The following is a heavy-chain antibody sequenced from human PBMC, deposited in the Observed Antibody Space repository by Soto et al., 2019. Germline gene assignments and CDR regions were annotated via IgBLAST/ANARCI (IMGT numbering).Heavy chain of an antibody. J-gene: IGHJ6*03. V-gene: IGHV3-23*01. CDR2: ISGSGGST. CDR3: AKDMWYQLLFPAYYYYYMDV. D-gene: IGHD2-2*01. CDR1: GFTFSSYA. Sequence: EVQLLESGGGLVQPGGSLRLSCAASGFTFSSYAMSWVRQAPGKGLEWVSAISGSGGSTYYADSVKGRFTISRDNSKNTLYLQMNSRRAEDTAVYYCAKDMWYQLLFPAYYYYYMDVWGKGTTVTVSS.